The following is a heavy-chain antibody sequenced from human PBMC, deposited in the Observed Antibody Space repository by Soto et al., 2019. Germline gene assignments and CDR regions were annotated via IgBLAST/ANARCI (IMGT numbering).Heavy chain of an antibody. CDR2: IWYDGSNK. CDR3: ARDREIAAAGGFDY. V-gene: IGHV3-33*01. J-gene: IGHJ4*02. D-gene: IGHD6-13*01. Sequence: QVQLVESGGGVVQPGRSLRLSCAASGFTFSSYGMHWVRQAPGKGLEWVAVIWYDGSNKYYADSVKGRFTISRDNSKNTLYLQMNSLRAEDMAVYYCARDREIAAAGGFDYWGQGTLVTVSS. CDR1: GFTFSSYG.